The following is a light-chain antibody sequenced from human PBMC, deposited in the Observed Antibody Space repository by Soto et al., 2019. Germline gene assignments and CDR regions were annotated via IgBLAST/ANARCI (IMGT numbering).Light chain of an antibody. J-gene: IGLJ1*01. Sequence: QSALAQPRSVSGSPGQSVTISCTGTSXDVGGYNYVSWYQHHPGKAPKLMISDVTKRPSGVPDRFSASKSGNTASLTISGLQADDEADYYRCSYAGSSTFVYVFGTGTKVTVL. CDR1: SXDVGGYNY. V-gene: IGLV2-11*01. CDR2: DVT. CDR3: CSYAGSSTFVYV.